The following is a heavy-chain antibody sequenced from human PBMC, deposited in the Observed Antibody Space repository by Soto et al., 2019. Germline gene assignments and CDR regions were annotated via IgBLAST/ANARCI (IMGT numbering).Heavy chain of an antibody. Sequence: PGGSLRLSCAASGFTFSSYSMNWVRQAPGKGLEWVSSISSSSSYIYYADSVKGRFTISRDNAKNSLYLQMNSLRAEDTAVYYCARVLRFLEWLPPYYYGMAVWGQGTTVTVS. CDR1: GFTFSSYS. V-gene: IGHV3-21*01. J-gene: IGHJ6*02. D-gene: IGHD3-3*01. CDR2: ISSSSSYI. CDR3: ARVLRFLEWLPPYYYGMAV.